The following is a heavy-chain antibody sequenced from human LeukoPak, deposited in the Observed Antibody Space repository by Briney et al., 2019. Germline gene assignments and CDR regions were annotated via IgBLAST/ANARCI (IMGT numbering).Heavy chain of an antibody. D-gene: IGHD6-13*01. J-gene: IGHJ5*02. Sequence: ASVKVSCKVSGYTLIELSMHWVRQAPGKGLEWMGGFDPEDGETIYAQKFQGRVTMTRNTSITTAYMELSSLRSEDTAVYYCARGRSPPAAAESLFDPWGQGTLVTVSS. CDR2: FDPEDGET. V-gene: IGHV1-24*01. CDR1: GYTLIELS. CDR3: ARGRSPPAAAESLFDP.